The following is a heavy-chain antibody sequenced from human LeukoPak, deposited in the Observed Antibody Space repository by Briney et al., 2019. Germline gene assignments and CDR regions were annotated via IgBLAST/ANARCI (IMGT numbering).Heavy chain of an antibody. J-gene: IGHJ4*02. CDR1: GFTIDNYA. CDR2: ISRSGVNT. Sequence: GGSLRLSCAASGFTIDNYAMNWVRQAPGKGLEWVSTISRSGVNTYYAHSVKGRFTISRDDSKNTLLLQMSSLRAEDTAVYYCTKSREITVFGVVKPDFWGQGTLVTVSS. CDR3: TKSREITVFGVVKPDF. V-gene: IGHV3-23*01. D-gene: IGHD3-3*01.